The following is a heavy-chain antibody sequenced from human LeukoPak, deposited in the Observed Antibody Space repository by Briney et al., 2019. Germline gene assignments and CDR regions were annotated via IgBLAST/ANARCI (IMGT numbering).Heavy chain of an antibody. CDR1: GGSISSSSYY. D-gene: IGHD5-24*01. V-gene: IGHV4-39*07. Sequence: SETLSLTCTVSGGSISSSSYYWGWIRQPPGKGLEWIGSIYYSGSTYYNSSLKSRVTISVDTSKKQYSLKVNSVTAADTAVYYCARGRRRDGYNYIRADYYYYMDVWGKGTTVTVSS. CDR3: ARGRRRDGYNYIRADYYYYMDV. CDR2: IYYSGST. J-gene: IGHJ6*03.